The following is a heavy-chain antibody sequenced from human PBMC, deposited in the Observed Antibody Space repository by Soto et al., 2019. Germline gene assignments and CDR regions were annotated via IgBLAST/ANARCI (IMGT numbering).Heavy chain of an antibody. V-gene: IGHV1-3*01. CDR1: GYTFTMYA. CDR3: ARERAVSATFFDY. Sequence: AAVKVSCPSSGYTFTMYAIHWLRQAPGQGLEWMGWINAGSGSSRYSQNFQGRVTITRDTSASTAYMELSSLIFEDTGVYYCARERAVSATFFDYWGQGSLVTVS. J-gene: IGHJ4*02. CDR2: INAGSGSS. D-gene: IGHD6-19*01.